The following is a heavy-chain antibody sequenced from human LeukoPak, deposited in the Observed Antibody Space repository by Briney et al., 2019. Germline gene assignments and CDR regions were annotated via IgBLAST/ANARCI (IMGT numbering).Heavy chain of an antibody. CDR2: IYYSGST. CDR3: ASLYCSSTSCYGWFDP. J-gene: IGHJ5*02. D-gene: IGHD2-2*01. V-gene: IGHV4-30-4*01. Sequence: PSQTLSLTCTVSGGSLSSGDYYWSWSRQPPGKGLEWIGYIYYSGSTYYNPSLKSRVTISVDTSKNQFSLKLSSVTAADTAVYYCASLYCSSTSCYGWFDPWGQGTLVTVSS. CDR1: GGSLSSGDYY.